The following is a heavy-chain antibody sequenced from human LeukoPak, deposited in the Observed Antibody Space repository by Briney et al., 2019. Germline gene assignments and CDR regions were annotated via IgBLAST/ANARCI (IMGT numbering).Heavy chain of an antibody. V-gene: IGHV3-48*01. J-gene: IGHJ4*02. Sequence: PGGSLRLSCAASGFTFSSYRMNWVRQAPGKGLEWISYISSSSSAIYYADSVKGRFTISRDNGQNSLYLQMSSLRAEDTAVYYCAKSRDAYNLFDSWGQGTLVTVSS. CDR3: AKSRDAYNLFDS. CDR1: GFTFSSYR. CDR2: ISSSSSAI. D-gene: IGHD5-24*01.